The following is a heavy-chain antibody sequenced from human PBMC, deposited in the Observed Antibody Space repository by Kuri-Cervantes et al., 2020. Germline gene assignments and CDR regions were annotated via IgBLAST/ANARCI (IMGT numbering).Heavy chain of an antibody. CDR1: GFTFSSYW. V-gene: IGHV3-7*01. J-gene: IGHJ6*02. CDR2: IKQDGSEK. Sequence: GSLRLSCAASGFTFSSYWMSWVRQAPGKGLEWVANIKQDGSEKYYVDSVKGRFTISRDNAKNSLYLQMNSLRAEDTAVYYCARDMGGTFYYYYYGMDVWGQGTTVTVSS. D-gene: IGHD2/OR15-2a*01. CDR3: ARDMGGTFYYYYYGMDV.